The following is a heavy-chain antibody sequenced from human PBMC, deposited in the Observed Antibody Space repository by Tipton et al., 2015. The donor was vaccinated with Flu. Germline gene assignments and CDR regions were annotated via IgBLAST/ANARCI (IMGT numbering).Heavy chain of an antibody. Sequence: LRLSCTVSGGSISSSSHYWGWIRQAPGRGLEWVGSIYYTEYPYYNSSLKSRLAMSIDTSKKQFSLRLSSVTAADTAVYYCAKVLFGWVESWAQGTLVTVSS. V-gene: IGHV4-39*07. CDR2: IYYTEYP. D-gene: IGHD3-16*01. J-gene: IGHJ5*01. CDR1: GGSISSSSHY. CDR3: AKVLFGWVES.